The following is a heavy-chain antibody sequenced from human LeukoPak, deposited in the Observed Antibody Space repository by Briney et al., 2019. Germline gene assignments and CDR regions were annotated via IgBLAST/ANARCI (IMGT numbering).Heavy chain of an antibody. V-gene: IGHV4-39*02. CDR2: IYYSGST. J-gene: IGHJ5*02. CDR3: AREIVVVPAAMGWFDP. D-gene: IGHD2-2*01. CDR1: GDSISSSGDY. Sequence: SGTLSLTCTVSGDSISSSGDYWGWIRQPPGKGLEWIGNIYYSGSTYYNPSLKSRVTIAVDTSKNQFFLKLTSVTAADTAVYYCAREIVVVPAAMGWFDPWGQGTLVTVSS.